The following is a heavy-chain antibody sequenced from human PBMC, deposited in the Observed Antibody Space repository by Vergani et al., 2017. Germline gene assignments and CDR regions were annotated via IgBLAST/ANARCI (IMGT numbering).Heavy chain of an antibody. CDR1: GFTFSSYW. D-gene: IGHD2-15*01. CDR2: IKQDGSEK. J-gene: IGHJ1*01. V-gene: IGHV3-7*01. CDR3: ARISGGSAPYLHY. Sequence: EVQLLESGGDLVQPGGSLRLSCTASGFTFSSYWMSWVRQAPGKGLEWVANIKQDGSEKYYVDSVKGRFTISRDNAKNSLYLQMNSLRDEDRGVYYCARISGGSAPYLHYWGQGTLVTVAS.